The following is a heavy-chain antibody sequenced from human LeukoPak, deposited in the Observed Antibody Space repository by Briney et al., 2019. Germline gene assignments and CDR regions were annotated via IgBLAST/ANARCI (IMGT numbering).Heavy chain of an antibody. V-gene: IGHV3-43*01. J-gene: IGHJ4*02. CDR2: ISWDGGST. D-gene: IGHD5-12*01. Sequence: GGSLRLSCAASGFTFDDYTMRWVRQAPGKGLEWVSLISWDGGSTYYADSVKGRFTISRDNSKNSLYLQMNSLRTEDTALYYCAKDASDSGYDPFLDYWGQGTLVTVSS. CDR3: AKDASDSGYDPFLDY. CDR1: GFTFDDYT.